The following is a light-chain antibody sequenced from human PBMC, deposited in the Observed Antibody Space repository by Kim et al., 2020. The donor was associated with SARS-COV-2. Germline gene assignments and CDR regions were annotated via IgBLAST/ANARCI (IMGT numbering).Light chain of an antibody. Sequence: SYELTQPPSVSVAPGKTARITCGENSIGLQSVHWYQQKPGQAPVLVIYYDTDRPSGIPERFSGSNSGNTATLTISRGEAGDEADYYCQVWDTGSDHPIFG. J-gene: IGLJ2*01. CDR3: QVWDTGSDHPI. CDR2: YDT. V-gene: IGLV3-21*04. CDR1: SIGLQS.